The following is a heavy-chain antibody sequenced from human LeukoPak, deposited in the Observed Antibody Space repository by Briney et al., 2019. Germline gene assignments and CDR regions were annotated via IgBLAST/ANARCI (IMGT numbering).Heavy chain of an antibody. CDR3: AKALGSSSWYGYLGY. J-gene: IGHJ4*02. D-gene: IGHD6-13*01. V-gene: IGHV3-23*01. CDR1: GFPFSRTS. Sequence: PGGSLRLSCAASGFPFSRTSMTWVRQAPGKGLEWVSTISPSGGSTFYADSVKGRFTISRDNSKNTLYLQMNSLRAEDTAVYYCAKALGSSSWYGYLGYWGQGTLVTVSS. CDR2: ISPSGGST.